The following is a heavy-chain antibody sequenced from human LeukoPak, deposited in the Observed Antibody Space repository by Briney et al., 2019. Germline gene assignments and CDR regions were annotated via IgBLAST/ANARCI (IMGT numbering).Heavy chain of an antibody. CDR1: GGSISSSNYY. Sequence: SETLSLTCTVSGGSISSSNYYWGWIRQPPGKGLEWIGSIYYSGITYYNPSLKSRVTISVDTSKNQFSLKLSSVTAADTAVYYCARPASGYDLEDFDYWGQGTLVTVSS. CDR2: IYYSGIT. D-gene: IGHD5-12*01. CDR3: ARPASGYDLEDFDY. J-gene: IGHJ4*02. V-gene: IGHV4-39*07.